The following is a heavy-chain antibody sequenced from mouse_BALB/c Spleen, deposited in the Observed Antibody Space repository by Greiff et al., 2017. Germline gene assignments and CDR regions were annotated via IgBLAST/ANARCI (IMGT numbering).Heavy chain of an antibody. Sequence: QVHVKQSGAELAKPGASVKISCKASGYTFTSYWMHWVKQRPGQGLEWIGYINPSTGYTEYNQKFKDKATLTADKSSSTAYMQLSSLTSEDSAVYYCARGYAMDYWGQGTSVTVSS. J-gene: IGHJ4*01. V-gene: IGHV1-7*01. CDR2: INPSTGYT. CDR3: ARGYAMDY. CDR1: GYTFTSYW.